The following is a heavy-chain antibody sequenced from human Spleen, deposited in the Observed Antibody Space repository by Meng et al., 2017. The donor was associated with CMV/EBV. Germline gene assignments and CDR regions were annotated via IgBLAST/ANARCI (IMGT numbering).Heavy chain of an antibody. J-gene: IGHJ3*02. CDR1: GFLFSSYS. Sequence: LSLTCADSGFLFSSYSMNWVRQAPGKGLEWVSSISSSSNYIYYADSVKGRFTISRDNAKNSLYLQMNSLRAEDTAVYFCARSSLGTADAFDIWGQGTMVTVSS. CDR2: ISSSSNYI. CDR3: ARSSLGTADAFDI. V-gene: IGHV3-21*01. D-gene: IGHD1-7*01.